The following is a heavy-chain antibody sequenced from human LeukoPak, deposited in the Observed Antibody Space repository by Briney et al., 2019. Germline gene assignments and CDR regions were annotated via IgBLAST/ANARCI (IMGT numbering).Heavy chain of an antibody. D-gene: IGHD1-7*01. CDR2: IIPIFGTA. J-gene: IGHJ5*02. Sequence: ASVKVSCKASGGTFSSYAISWVRQAPGRGLEWMGGIIPIFGTANYAQKFQGRVTITTDESTSTAYKELSSLRSEDTAVYYCARDNYAGANWFDPWGQGTLVTVSS. CDR1: GGTFSSYA. V-gene: IGHV1-69*05. CDR3: ARDNYAGANWFDP.